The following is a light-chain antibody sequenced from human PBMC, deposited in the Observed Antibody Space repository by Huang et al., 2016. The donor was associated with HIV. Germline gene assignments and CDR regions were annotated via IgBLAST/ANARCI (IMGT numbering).Light chain of an antibody. CDR3: QQYNDIRST. Sequence: ETVMTQSPVTLSVSPGDRASLSCRSSQIVSSHLAWYQQKPGQAPRLLIYAASTRATGVPARFSGSGAGTEFTLTISTLQSEDSAVYYCQQYNDIRSTFGPRTRVEIK. CDR2: AAS. CDR1: QIVSSH. J-gene: IGKJ3*01. V-gene: IGKV3-15*01.